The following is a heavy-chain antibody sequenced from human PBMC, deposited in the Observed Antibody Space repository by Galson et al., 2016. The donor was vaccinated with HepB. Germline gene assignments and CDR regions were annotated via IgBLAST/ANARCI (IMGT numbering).Heavy chain of an antibody. J-gene: IGHJ1*01. CDR3: ARPFYYDSSGYHQSLQY. CDR1: GFTFSSYS. D-gene: IGHD3-22*01. V-gene: IGHV3-48*02. CDR2: INSLSITQ. Sequence: SLRLSCAASGFTFSSYSMNWVRQAPGKGLKGISYINSLSITQYSAAPGKGRLTNSRDNAKNPLNLQLDSLRDEDTAVYYCARPFYYDSSGYHQSLQYWGQGTLVIASS.